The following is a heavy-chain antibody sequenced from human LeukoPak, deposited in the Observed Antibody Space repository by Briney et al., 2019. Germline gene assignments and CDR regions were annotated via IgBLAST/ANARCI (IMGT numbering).Heavy chain of an antibody. Sequence: PSETLSLTCTVSGGPISSSSYYWSWIRQPPGKRLEWIGEINHSGSTNYNPSLKSRVTISVDTSKNQFSLKLSSVTAADTAVYYCARGSGPSYYDFWSGYVSAAFDIWGQGTMVTVSS. D-gene: IGHD3-3*01. V-gene: IGHV4-39*07. J-gene: IGHJ3*02. CDR1: GGPISSSSYY. CDR3: ARGSGPSYYDFWSGYVSAAFDI. CDR2: INHSGST.